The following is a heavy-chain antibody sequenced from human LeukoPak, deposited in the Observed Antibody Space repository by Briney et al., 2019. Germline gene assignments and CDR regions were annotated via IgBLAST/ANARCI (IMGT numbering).Heavy chain of an antibody. CDR1: GFTFSSYW. CDR3: ARGRFSFDY. J-gene: IGHJ4*02. V-gene: IGHV3-7*03. Sequence: QTGGSLRLSCAASGFTFSSYWMTWVRQAPGEGLEWVANIKPDESEKYYLDSVKGRFTISRDNAKNSVYLQMNSLRAEDTAVCYCARGRFSFDYWGQGTLVTVSS. CDR2: IKPDESEK.